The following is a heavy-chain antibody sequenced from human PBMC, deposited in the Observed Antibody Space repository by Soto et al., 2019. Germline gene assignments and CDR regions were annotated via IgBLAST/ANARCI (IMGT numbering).Heavy chain of an antibody. D-gene: IGHD2-2*01. J-gene: IGHJ6*02. CDR3: VKLQLPASVRTTAMDV. V-gene: IGHV3-23*01. Sequence: EVKLLESGGGLVQPGGSLRLSCAASGFTFSSFAMSWVRQAPGKGLDWVSAITGGGYYTEYADSVKGRFAISKDNSKNTVYLQMNSLRAEDTAVYYCVKLQLPASVRTTAMDVWGQGTTVTVSS. CDR2: ITGGGYYT. CDR1: GFTFSSFA.